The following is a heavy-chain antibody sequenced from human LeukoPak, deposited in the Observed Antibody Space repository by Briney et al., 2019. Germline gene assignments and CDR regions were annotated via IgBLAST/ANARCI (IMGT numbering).Heavy chain of an antibody. CDR1: GGSISSYY. J-gene: IGHJ4*02. Sequence: SETLSLTCTVSGGSISSYYWSWIRQPPGKGLEWIGEINHSGSTNYNPSLKSRVTISVDTSKNQFSLKLSSVTAADTAVYYCARGRKSITIFGVVKGHDYWGQGTLVTVSS. CDR2: INHSGST. D-gene: IGHD3-3*01. CDR3: ARGRKSITIFGVVKGHDY. V-gene: IGHV4-34*01.